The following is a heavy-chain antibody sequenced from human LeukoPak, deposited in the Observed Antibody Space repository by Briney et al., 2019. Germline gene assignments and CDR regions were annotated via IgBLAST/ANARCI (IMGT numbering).Heavy chain of an antibody. CDR1: GFTFSSYA. CDR3: AKDARGAY. Sequence: GGSLRLSCAASGFTFSSYAMSWVRQAPGKGLEWVSYISGSSTTIYYADSVKGRFTISRDNAKNSLYLQMNSLRAEDSALYYCAKDARGAYWGQGTLVTVSS. D-gene: IGHD3-10*01. V-gene: IGHV3-48*01. CDR2: ISGSSTTI. J-gene: IGHJ4*02.